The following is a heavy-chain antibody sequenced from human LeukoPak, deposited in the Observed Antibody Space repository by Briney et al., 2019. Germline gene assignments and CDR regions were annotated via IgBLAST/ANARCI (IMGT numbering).Heavy chain of an antibody. V-gene: IGHV3-23*01. Sequence: GGSLRLSCAASGFTFSSNAMSGVRKAPGKGLEWVSAISGSGGSTYYADSVKGRFTISRDNSKNTLYLQMNSLRAEDTAVYYCAKNALFGVVISYFDYWGQGTLVTVSS. CDR2: ISGSGGST. CDR3: AKNALFGVVISYFDY. CDR1: GFTFSSNA. J-gene: IGHJ4*02. D-gene: IGHD3-3*01.